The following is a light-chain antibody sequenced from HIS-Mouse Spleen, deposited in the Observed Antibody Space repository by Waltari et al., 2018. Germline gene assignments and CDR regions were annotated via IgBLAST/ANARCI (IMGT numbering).Light chain of an antibody. CDR3: QQYYSTPYT. J-gene: IGKJ2*01. V-gene: IGKV4-1*01. CDR1: QSVLYSSNNKNY. Sequence: DIVMTQSPDSLAVSVGERSTINYKSSQSVLYSSNNKNYLAWYQQKPGQPPKLLIYWASTRESGVPDRFSGSGSGTDFTLTISSLQAEDVAVYYCQQYYSTPYTFGQGTKLEIK. CDR2: WAS.